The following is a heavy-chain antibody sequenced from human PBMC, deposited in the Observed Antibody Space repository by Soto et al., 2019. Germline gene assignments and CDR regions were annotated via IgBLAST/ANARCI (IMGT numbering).Heavy chain of an antibody. D-gene: IGHD2-21*01. Sequence: QVQLVESGGGVVQPGTSLRLSCVGSGFTFRSYVIHWVRQAPGKGLEWVALTSYDGSGKYYGDSVRGRFTISRDNSRNTVDLQMDSLRLEYTALYYCARWGTTWGLDVWGQGTLVSVSS. CDR1: GFTFRSYV. V-gene: IGHV3-30*19. CDR2: TSYDGSGK. CDR3: ARWGTTWGLDV. J-gene: IGHJ1*01.